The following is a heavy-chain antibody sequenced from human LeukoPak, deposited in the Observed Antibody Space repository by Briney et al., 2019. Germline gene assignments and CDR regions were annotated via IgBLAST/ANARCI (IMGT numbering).Heavy chain of an antibody. V-gene: IGHV3-53*01. D-gene: IGHD4-17*01. CDR3: ARGIGSTVFFDY. Sequence: PGGSLRLSCAASGFTFSSYEMNWVRQAPGKGLEWVSVIYSGGNTYYADSVKGRFTISRDNSKNTLYLQMNSLRAEDTAVYYCARGIGSTVFFDYWGQGTLVTVSS. CDR1: GFTFSSYE. J-gene: IGHJ4*02. CDR2: IYSGGNT.